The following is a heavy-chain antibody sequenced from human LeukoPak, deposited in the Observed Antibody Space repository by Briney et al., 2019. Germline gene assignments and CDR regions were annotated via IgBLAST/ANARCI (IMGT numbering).Heavy chain of an antibody. J-gene: IGHJ5*02. CDR1: GGSFSNYV. Sequence: ASVEVSCKASGGSFSNYVITWVRQAPGQGFEWMGEIIPIVRSTNYAQMFQGRLTLTADKFTSTFYMELRSLTSADTAVYYCARGSRCLKGACLPFDPWGQGTLVTVSS. D-gene: IGHD2-2*01. CDR3: ARGSRCLKGACLPFDP. CDR2: IIPIVRST. V-gene: IGHV1-69*06.